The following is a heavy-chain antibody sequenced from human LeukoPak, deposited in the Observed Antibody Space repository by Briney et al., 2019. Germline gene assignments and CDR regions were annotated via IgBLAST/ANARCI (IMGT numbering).Heavy chain of an antibody. V-gene: IGHV4-30-4*08. J-gene: IGHJ5*02. CDR3: ARGRYGSGSSLWFDP. D-gene: IGHD3-10*01. CDR2: IYYSGST. CDR1: GGSISSGDYY. Sequence: SETLSLTCTVSGGSISSGDYYWSWIRRPPGKGLEWIGYIYYSGSTYYNPSLKSRVTISVDTSKNQFSLKLSSVTAADTAVYYCARGRYGSGSSLWFDPWGQGTLVTVSS.